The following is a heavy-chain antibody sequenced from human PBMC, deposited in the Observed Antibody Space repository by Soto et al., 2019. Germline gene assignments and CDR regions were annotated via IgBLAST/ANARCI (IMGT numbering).Heavy chain of an antibody. D-gene: IGHD3-16*01. V-gene: IGHV3-66*01. CDR2: IYSGGST. Sequence: EEQLVESGGDLVQPGGSLRLSCAASGFTVSNNYMSWVRQAPAKGLEWVSLIYSGGSTYYADSVKCRFTISRDSSKNTLYLQMNSLRAEDTAMYYCAAYSHKGYWGQGTLVTVSS. J-gene: IGHJ4*02. CDR1: GFTVSNNY. CDR3: AAYSHKGY.